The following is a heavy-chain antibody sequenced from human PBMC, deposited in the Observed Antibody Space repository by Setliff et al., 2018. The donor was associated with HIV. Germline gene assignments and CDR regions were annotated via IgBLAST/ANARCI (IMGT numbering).Heavy chain of an antibody. Sequence: EASVKVSCKAFGYTFTSYFLHWVRQAPGQGLEWLGIIDPSGGATNNAQKLQGRLTVTTDTSTGTLYMELSNLRSDDSAVYYCARAGGGATDQAFDIWGQGTMVTVSS. D-gene: IGHD2-2*01. J-gene: IGHJ3*02. CDR2: IDPSGGAT. CDR1: GYTFTSYF. V-gene: IGHV1-46*01. CDR3: ARAGGGATDQAFDI.